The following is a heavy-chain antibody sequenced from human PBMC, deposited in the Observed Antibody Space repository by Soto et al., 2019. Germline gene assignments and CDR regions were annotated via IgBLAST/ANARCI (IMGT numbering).Heavy chain of an antibody. V-gene: IGHV1-3*01. CDR3: ARAVPATGREAGWYFDL. CDR1: GNTFTSYA. D-gene: IGHD3-9*01. Sequence: QVQLVQSGAEVKEPGASVKVSCKASGNTFTSYAMHWMRQAPGQRLEWMGWIHAGNGNTKYSQKFQGRVTITRDTSANTGYMDLSSLRSEDTAVYFCARAVPATGREAGWYFDLWGRGTLVIVSS. CDR2: IHAGNGNT. J-gene: IGHJ2*01.